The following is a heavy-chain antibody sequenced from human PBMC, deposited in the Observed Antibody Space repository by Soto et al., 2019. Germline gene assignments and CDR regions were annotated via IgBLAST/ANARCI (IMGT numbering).Heavy chain of an antibody. Sequence: PGGSLRLSCAASGFTFSSYAMSWVRQAPGKGLEWVSGITITGNTHYPDSVKGRFTISRDNPKNTLHLQMNSLRAEDTAIYYCAKAFFRRGGWYYYDMDVWGQGTTVTVSS. CDR2: ITITGNT. CDR1: GFTFSSYA. D-gene: IGHD3-10*01. V-gene: IGHV3-23*01. J-gene: IGHJ6*02. CDR3: AKAFFRRGGWYYYDMDV.